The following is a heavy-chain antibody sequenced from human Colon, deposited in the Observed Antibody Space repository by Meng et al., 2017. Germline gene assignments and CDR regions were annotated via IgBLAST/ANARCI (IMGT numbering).Heavy chain of an antibody. CDR1: GFTFSSYG. J-gene: IGHJ4*01. CDR2: ISGRGSGT. D-gene: IGHD4-17*01. Sequence: GGSLRLSCAASGFTFSSYGMSWVRQAPGKGREWVSIISGRGSGTYYADSVKGRFTISRDDSKNTLYLQMNSLRAEDTAVYYCAKVRGVYGDPYDYWGPGTLVTVSS. CDR3: AKVRGVYGDPYDY. V-gene: IGHV3-23*01.